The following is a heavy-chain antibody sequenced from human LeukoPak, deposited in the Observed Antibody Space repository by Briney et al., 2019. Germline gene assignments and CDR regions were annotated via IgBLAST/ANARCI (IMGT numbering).Heavy chain of an antibody. CDR3: ARVDSSGWSRVDY. J-gene: IGHJ4*02. D-gene: IGHD6-19*01. V-gene: IGHV4-34*01. CDR1: GGSFSGYY. Sequence: PSETLSLTCAVYGGSFSGYYWRWIRQPPGKGLEWIGEINHSGSANYNPSLKSRVTISVDTSKNQFSLKLSSVTAADTAVYYCARVDSSGWSRVDYWGQGTLVTVSS. CDR2: INHSGSA.